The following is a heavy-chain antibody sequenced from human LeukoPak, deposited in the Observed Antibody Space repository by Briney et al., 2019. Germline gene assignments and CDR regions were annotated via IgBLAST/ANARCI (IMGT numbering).Heavy chain of an antibody. V-gene: IGHV4-34*01. J-gene: IGHJ4*02. CDR1: GGSISSYY. CDR2: INHSGST. Sequence: SETLSLTCTVSGGSISSYYWSWIRQPPGKGLEWIGEINHSGSTNYNPSLKSRVTISVDTSKNQFSLKLSSVTAADTAVYYCATSTVRYFDYWGQGTLVTVSS. CDR3: ATSTVRYFDY. D-gene: IGHD3-10*01.